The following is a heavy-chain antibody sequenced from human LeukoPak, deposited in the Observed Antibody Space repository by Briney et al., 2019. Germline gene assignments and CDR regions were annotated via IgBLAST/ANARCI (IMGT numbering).Heavy chain of an antibody. CDR3: ARVYYSSSYDYWYFDL. CDR1: GGSISSSSYY. Sequence: ASETLSLTCTVSGGSISSSSYYWGWIRQPPGKGLEWIGSIYYSGSTYYNPSLKSRVTISVDTSKKQLSLKLSSVTAADTAVYYCARVYYSSSYDYWYFDLWGRGTLVTVSS. CDR2: IYYSGST. V-gene: IGHV4-39*07. J-gene: IGHJ2*01. D-gene: IGHD6-13*01.